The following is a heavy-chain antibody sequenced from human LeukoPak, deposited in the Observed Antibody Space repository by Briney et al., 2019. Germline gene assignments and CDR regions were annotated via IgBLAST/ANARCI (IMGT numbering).Heavy chain of an antibody. D-gene: IGHD6-13*01. Sequence: PSETLSPTCTVSGGSISSYYWSWIRQPPGKGLEWIGYIYYSDNTNYNPSLKSRVIISVDTSKNQFSLKLTSVTAADTAVYYCARDRGSSWTRFDYWGQGTLVTVSS. J-gene: IGHJ4*02. CDR1: GGSISSYY. CDR2: IYYSDNT. CDR3: ARDRGSSWTRFDY. V-gene: IGHV4-59*01.